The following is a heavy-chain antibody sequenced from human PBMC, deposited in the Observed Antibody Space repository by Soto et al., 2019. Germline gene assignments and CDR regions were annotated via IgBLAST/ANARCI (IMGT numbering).Heavy chain of an antibody. V-gene: IGHV1-2*02. CDR1: GYTFTGYN. CDR3: ARVRVASGWYNSPDY. Sequence: QVQLVQSGAEVKKPGASVKVSCKASGYTFTGYNMHWVRQAPGQGLEWKGWINPNSGATDFAQKFQGRVTMTRDTSISTAYMELSRLRSDDTAMYYCARVRVASGWYNSPDYWGQGTLVTVSS. CDR2: INPNSGAT. D-gene: IGHD6-19*01. J-gene: IGHJ4*02.